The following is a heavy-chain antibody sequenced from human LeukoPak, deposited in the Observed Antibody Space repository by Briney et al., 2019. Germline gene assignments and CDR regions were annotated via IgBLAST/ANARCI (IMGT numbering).Heavy chain of an antibody. CDR1: GVSIIGHY. J-gene: IGHJ5*01. CDR2: IYNFATF. D-gene: IGHD2-21*02. Sequence: PSETLSLTCTVSGVSIIGHYWSWVRQPAGKGLEWIGRIYNFATFDYNISLKSRVTMSVDTSKNQFSLQLNSVTAADTAVYYCARDATAKSDTWLDSWGPGTLVTVSS. CDR3: ARDATAKSDTWLDS. V-gene: IGHV4-4*07.